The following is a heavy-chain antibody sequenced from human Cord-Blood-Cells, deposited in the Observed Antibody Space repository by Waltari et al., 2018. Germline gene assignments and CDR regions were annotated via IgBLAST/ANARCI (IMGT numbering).Heavy chain of an antibody. CDR3: TSTDAFDI. CDR2: IRSKANSYAT. CDR1: GFTFSGSA. Sequence: EVQLVESGGGLVQPGGSLKLSCAASGFTFSGSAMHWVRQAAGKGLEWVGRIRSKANSYATAYAASVKGRFTISRDDSKNTAYLQMNSLKTEDTAVYYCTSTDAFDIWGQGTMVTVSS. V-gene: IGHV3-73*02. J-gene: IGHJ3*02.